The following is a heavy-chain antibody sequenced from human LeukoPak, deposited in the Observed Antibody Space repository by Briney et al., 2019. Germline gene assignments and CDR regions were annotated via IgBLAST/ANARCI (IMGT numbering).Heavy chain of an antibody. D-gene: IGHD1-26*01. CDR1: VFTLSRYG. V-gene: IGHV3-30*02. CDR2: IRNEGSNK. J-gene: IGHJ4*02. Sequence: GRSLRLSRAASVFTLSRYGMHCVPEAPSNGREGGAVIRNEGSNKDYADSVKGRLTISRDNFKKTMFLEMNSLRTEATAVYHCAKDRWVGATDYFDYWGPGTQVTVSP. CDR3: AKDRWVGATDYFDY.